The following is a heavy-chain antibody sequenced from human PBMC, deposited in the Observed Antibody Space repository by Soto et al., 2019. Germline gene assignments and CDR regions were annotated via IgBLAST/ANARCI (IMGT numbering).Heavy chain of an antibody. CDR1: GYTFTRNG. V-gene: IGHV1-18*01. Sequence: GASVKVSCKTSGYTFTRNGISWVRQAPGQGLEWMGWISPKSGNIKYAQKLQGRVIMTTDTSTSTAYMELRSLRSDDTAVYYCVKDRDSNSWPSRDVWGPGTTVTVSS. CDR2: ISPKSGNI. J-gene: IGHJ6*02. D-gene: IGHD3-22*01. CDR3: VKDRDSNSWPSRDV.